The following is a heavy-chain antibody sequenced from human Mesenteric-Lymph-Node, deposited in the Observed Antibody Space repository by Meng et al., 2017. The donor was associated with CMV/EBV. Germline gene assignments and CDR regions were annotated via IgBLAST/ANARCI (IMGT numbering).Heavy chain of an antibody. Sequence: SETLSLTCTVSGGSISSSSYYWGWIRQPPGKGLEWIGSIYYSGSTYYNPSLKSRVTISVDTSKNQFSLKLSSVTAADTAVYYCARNPTVTTAVAVDYWGQGTLVTVSS. CDR3: ARNPTVTTAVAVDY. J-gene: IGHJ4*02. CDR2: IYYSGST. CDR1: GGSISSSSYY. V-gene: IGHV4-39*07. D-gene: IGHD4-11*01.